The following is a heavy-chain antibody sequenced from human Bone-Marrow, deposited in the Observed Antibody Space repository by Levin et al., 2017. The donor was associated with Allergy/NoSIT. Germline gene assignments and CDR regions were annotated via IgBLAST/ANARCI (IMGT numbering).Heavy chain of an antibody. Sequence: ASVKVSCKASGGTFSSYAISWVRQAPGQGLEWMGGIIPIFGTANYAQKFQGRVTITADESTSTAYMELSSLRSEDTAVYYCAREGDMVATPWGQGTLVTVSS. CDR3: AREGDMVATP. CDR2: IIPIFGTA. J-gene: IGHJ5*02. V-gene: IGHV1-69*13. CDR1: GGTFSSYA. D-gene: IGHD5-12*01.